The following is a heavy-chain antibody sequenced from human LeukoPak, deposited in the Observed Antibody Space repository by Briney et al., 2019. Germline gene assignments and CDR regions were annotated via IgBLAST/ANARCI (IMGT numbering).Heavy chain of an antibody. V-gene: IGHV3-21*01. CDR1: GFTFSSYS. Sequence: NSGGSLRLSCAASGFTFSSYSMNWVRQAPGKGLEWVSSISSSSSYIYYADSVKGRFTISRDNAKNSLYLQMNSLRAEDTAVYYCARDGTILTGSLYYYYGMDVRGQGTTVTVSS. D-gene: IGHD3-9*01. J-gene: IGHJ6*02. CDR3: ARDGTILTGSLYYYYGMDV. CDR2: ISSSSSYI.